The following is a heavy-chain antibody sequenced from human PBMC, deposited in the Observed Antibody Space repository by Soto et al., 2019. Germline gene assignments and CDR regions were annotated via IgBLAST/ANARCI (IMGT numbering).Heavy chain of an antibody. J-gene: IGHJ4*02. Sequence: WGSLRLSCAASGFTVSSNYMSWVRQAPGKGLEWVSVIYSGGSTYYADSVKGRFTISRDNAKNSLYLQMNSLRAEDTAVYYCAREAGYSSGWYEDYFDYWGQGTLVTVSS. CDR3: AREAGYSSGWYEDYFDY. D-gene: IGHD6-19*01. CDR2: IYSGGST. CDR1: GFTVSSNY. V-gene: IGHV3-53*01.